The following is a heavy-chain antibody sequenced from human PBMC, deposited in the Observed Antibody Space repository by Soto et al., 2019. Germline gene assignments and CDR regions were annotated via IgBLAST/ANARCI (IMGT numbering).Heavy chain of an antibody. J-gene: IGHJ5*02. Sequence: QVPLVQSGAEVKKPGSSLNISCKASRDTFTSYSINWVRQAPGQGLEWMGGIIPIFGTANYAQKFKDRVTITADESTNTAYMALTSLRPDDTAGYYCTQGDYDTTGWFDPWGQGTLVTVSS. D-gene: IGHD3-22*01. CDR2: IIPIFGTA. CDR1: RDTFTSYS. CDR3: TQGDYDTTGWFDP. V-gene: IGHV1-69*01.